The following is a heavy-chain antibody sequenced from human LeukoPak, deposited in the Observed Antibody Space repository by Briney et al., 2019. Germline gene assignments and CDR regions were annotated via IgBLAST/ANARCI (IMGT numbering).Heavy chain of an antibody. J-gene: IGHJ4*02. D-gene: IGHD5-18*01. CDR3: AKDPQKTAMAYFDY. CDR2: ISYDGSNK. CDR1: GFTFSNYA. Sequence: GGSLRLSCSASGFTFSNYAMHWVRQAPGKGLEWVAVISYDGSNKYYADSVKGRFTISRDNSKNTLYLQMNSLRAEDTAVYYCAKDPQKTAMAYFDYWGQGTLVTVSS. V-gene: IGHV3-30*04.